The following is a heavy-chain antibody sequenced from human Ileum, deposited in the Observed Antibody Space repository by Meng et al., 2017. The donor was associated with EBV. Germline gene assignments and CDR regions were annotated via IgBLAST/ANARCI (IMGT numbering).Heavy chain of an antibody. CDR2: IYYSGTN. CDR1: GVSIGRRSYN. Sequence: QLQESGPGLVKASATLSLTCTVSGVSIGRRSYNWGWIRQSPGKGLEWMRNIYYSGTNYSNPSLKSRVTISVATSKNQFSMKLSSVTAADTAVYYCARGYSSGWYYFDYWGQGTLVTVSS. J-gene: IGHJ4*02. D-gene: IGHD6-19*01. CDR3: ARGYSSGWYYFDY. V-gene: IGHV4-39*01.